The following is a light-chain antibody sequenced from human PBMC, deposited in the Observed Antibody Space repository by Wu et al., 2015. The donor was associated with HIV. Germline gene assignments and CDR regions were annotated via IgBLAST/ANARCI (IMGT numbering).Light chain of an antibody. CDR3: HQYGSALPHT. J-gene: IGKJ2*01. V-gene: IGKV3-20*01. CDR2: QTS. Sequence: EIVLRQSPGTLSMSPGERVILSCRASQNVGSRSLAWYQQKPGQAPRLIIFQTSRRATDIPDRFSGSESGTDFSLTISRLEPEDFAVYYCHQYGSALPHTFGRGPSWRS. CDR1: QNVGSRS.